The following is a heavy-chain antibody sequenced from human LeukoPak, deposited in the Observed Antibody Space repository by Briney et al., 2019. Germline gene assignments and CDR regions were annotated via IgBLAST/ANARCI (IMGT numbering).Heavy chain of an antibody. D-gene: IGHD3-10*01. Sequence: SETLSLTCALSGGSITDYYYNWVRQPPGKGLEWIGEINHSGSTTYNPSLKSRVIIAVDTSKNQFSLKLTSVTAADTAVYYCARVGDLFGAHRVRGLPPDYYYMDVWGKGTTVTVSS. J-gene: IGHJ6*03. V-gene: IGHV4-34*01. CDR1: GGSITDYY. CDR3: ARVGDLFGAHRVRGLPPDYYYMDV. CDR2: INHSGST.